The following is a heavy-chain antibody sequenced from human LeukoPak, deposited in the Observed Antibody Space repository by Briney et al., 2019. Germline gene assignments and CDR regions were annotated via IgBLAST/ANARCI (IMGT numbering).Heavy chain of an antibody. V-gene: IGHV4-59*01. Sequence: SETLSLTCTVSGGSISSYYWSWIRQPPGEGLEWIGSIYYSGSTNYNPSLKSRVTISVDTSKNQFSLKLSSVTAADTAVYYCAGGYNYSYYYYMDVWGKGTTVTVSS. CDR1: GGSISSYY. J-gene: IGHJ6*03. D-gene: IGHD1-1*01. CDR2: IYYSGST. CDR3: AGGYNYSYYYYMDV.